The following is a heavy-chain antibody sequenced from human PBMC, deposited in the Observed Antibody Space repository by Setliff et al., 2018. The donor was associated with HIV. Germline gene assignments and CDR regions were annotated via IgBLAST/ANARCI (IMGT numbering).Heavy chain of an antibody. CDR1: GYSISSGYY. V-gene: IGHV4-38-2*01. Sequence: SETLSLTCAVSGYSISSGYYWGWIRQPPGKGLEWIGHVSTSGNTNYNPSLKSRITISLDTSKSHFSLKLHSVTAADTAVYYCARIKAFGSGSYPLDFWGQGTPVTVSS. CDR2: VSTSGNT. J-gene: IGHJ4*02. CDR3: ARIKAFGSGSYPLDF. D-gene: IGHD3-10*01.